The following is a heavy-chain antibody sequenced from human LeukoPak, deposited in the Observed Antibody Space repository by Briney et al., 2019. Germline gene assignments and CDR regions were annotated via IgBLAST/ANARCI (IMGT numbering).Heavy chain of an antibody. CDR2: IYTSGST. CDR1: GGSISSYY. Sequence: PSETLSLTCTVSGGSISSYYWSWIRQPAGKGLEWIGRIYTSGSTNYNPSLKSRVTMSVDTSKNQFSLKLSSVTAADTAVYYCARGFRSGSGYYSQYYFDYWGQGTLVTVSS. V-gene: IGHV4-4*07. J-gene: IGHJ4*02. CDR3: ARGFRSGSGYYSQYYFDY. D-gene: IGHD3-22*01.